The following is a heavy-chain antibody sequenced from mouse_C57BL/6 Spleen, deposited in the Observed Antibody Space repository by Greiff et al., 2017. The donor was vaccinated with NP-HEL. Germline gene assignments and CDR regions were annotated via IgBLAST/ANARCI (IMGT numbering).Heavy chain of an antibody. J-gene: IGHJ2*01. V-gene: IGHV3-6*01. CDR3: ASGGSSGYGDY. Sequence: DVKLQESGPGLVKPSQSLSLTCPVTGYSITSGYYWNWIRQFPGNKLEWMGYISYDGSNNYNPSLKNPISITRDTSKNQFYLKLNSVTTEDTATCYCASGGSSGYGDYWGQGTTLTVSS. D-gene: IGHD3-2*02. CDR1: GYSITSGYY. CDR2: ISYDGSN.